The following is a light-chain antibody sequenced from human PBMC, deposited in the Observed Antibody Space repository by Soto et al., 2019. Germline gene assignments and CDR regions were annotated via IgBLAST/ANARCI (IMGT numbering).Light chain of an antibody. J-gene: IGLJ2*01. CDR3: CSYAGSCTRYVV. CDR2: DVS. Sequence: QSALTQPRSVSGSPGQSVTISCTGTSSDVGGYNYVSWYQQHPGKAPKLMIYDVSKRPSGVPDRFSGSKSGNTTSLTISGLQAEDEADYYCCSYAGSCTRYVVFGGGTKLTVL. V-gene: IGLV2-11*01. CDR1: SSDVGGYNY.